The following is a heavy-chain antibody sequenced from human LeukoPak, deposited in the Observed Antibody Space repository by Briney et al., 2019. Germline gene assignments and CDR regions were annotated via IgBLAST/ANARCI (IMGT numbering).Heavy chain of an antibody. CDR3: ARAPYYYGSGSYGGWFDP. D-gene: IGHD3-10*01. V-gene: IGHV4-34*01. J-gene: IGHJ5*02. Sequence: SSETLSLTCAVYGGSFSGYYWSWIRQPPGKGLEWIGEINHSGSTNYNPSLKSRVTISVDRSKNQFSLKLSSVTAADTAVYYCARAPYYYGSGSYGGWFDPWGQGTLVTVSS. CDR2: INHSGST. CDR1: GGSFSGYY.